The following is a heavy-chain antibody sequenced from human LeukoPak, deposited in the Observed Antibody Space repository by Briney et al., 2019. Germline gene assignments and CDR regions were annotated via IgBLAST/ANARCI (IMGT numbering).Heavy chain of an antibody. V-gene: IGHV3-23*01. CDR3: ARDSSGYYYYFDN. CDR1: GFTFSSYA. CDR2: ISGNGGST. J-gene: IGHJ4*02. D-gene: IGHD3-22*01. Sequence: GGSLRLSCAVSGFTFSSYAMSWVRQAPGKGLEWVSVISGNGGSTYHADCVKGRFTISRDNSKNTLYLKMNSLNAADTAVYYCARDSSGYYYYFDNWGQGTLVTVSS.